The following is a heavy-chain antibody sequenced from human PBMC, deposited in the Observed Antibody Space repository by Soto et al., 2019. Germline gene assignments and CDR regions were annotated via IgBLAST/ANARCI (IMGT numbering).Heavy chain of an antibody. CDR1: GGSISSSSYY. J-gene: IGHJ6*02. D-gene: IGHD6-6*01. CDR3: ARVGKALAARLYYYYGMDV. V-gene: IGHV4-39*01. Sequence: QLQLQESGPGLVKPSETLSLTCTVSGGSISSSSYYWGWIRQPPGKGLEWIGSIYYSGSTYYNPSLKSRVTISVDTSKNQFSLKLSSVTAADTAVYYCARVGKALAARLYYYYGMDVWGQGTTVTVSS. CDR2: IYYSGST.